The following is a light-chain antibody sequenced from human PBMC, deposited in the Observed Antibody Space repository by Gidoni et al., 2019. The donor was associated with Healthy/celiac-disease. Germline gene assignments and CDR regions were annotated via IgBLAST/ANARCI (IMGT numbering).Light chain of an antibody. J-gene: IGKJ4*01. CDR1: QSISSY. V-gene: IGKV1-39*01. CDR3: QQNYSTPQT. CDR2: AAS. Sequence: DIQMTQAPSSLSASVGDRVTITCRASQSISSYLNWYQQKPGKAPKLLIYAASSLQSGVPSRFSGSGSGTGFTLTISSLQPEDFATYYCQQNYSTPQTFGGGTKVEIK.